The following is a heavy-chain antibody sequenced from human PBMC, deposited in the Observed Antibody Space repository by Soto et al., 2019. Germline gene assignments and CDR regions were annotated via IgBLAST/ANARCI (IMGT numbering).Heavy chain of an antibody. CDR2: IKEDGSEK. CDR1: GSTFSSYY. D-gene: IGHD5-12*01. J-gene: IGHJ4*02. CDR3: ARGGYKRFDY. V-gene: IGHV3-7*03. Sequence: PGGSLRLSCAASGSTFSSYYMSWVRQAPGKGLEWVANIKEDGSEKYYVDSVKGRFTISRDNAKNSLFLQMDSLRAEDTAVYYCARGGYKRFDYWGPGTLVTVSS.